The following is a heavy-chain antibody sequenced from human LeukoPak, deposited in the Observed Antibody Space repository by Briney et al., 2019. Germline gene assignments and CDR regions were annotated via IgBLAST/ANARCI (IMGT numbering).Heavy chain of an antibody. V-gene: IGHV1-69*01. CDR2: IIPIFGTA. D-gene: IGHD6-6*01. Sequence: ASVKVSCKASGGTFSSYAISWVRQAPGHGLEGMGGIIPIFGTANYAQKFQGRVTITADESTSTAYMELSSLRSEDTAVYYCARWGRPNYYYYMDVWGKGTTVTVSS. CDR3: ARWGRPNYYYYMDV. CDR1: GGTFSSYA. J-gene: IGHJ6*03.